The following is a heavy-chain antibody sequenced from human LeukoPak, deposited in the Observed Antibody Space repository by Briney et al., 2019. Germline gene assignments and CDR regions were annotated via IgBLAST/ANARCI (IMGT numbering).Heavy chain of an antibody. CDR1: GFTFSSYA. Sequence: GGSLSLSCAASGFTFSSYAMSWVRQAPGKGLEWVSAISGSGGSTYYADSVKGRFTISRDNSKNTLYLQMNSLRAEDTAVYYCAEGLLAYCGGDCYFDYWGQGTLVTVSS. V-gene: IGHV3-23*01. CDR3: AEGLLAYCGGDCYFDY. CDR2: ISGSGGST. D-gene: IGHD2-21*02. J-gene: IGHJ4*02.